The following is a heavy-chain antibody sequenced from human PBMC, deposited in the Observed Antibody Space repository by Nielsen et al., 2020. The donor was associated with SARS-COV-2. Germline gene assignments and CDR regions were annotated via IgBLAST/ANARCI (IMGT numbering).Heavy chain of an antibody. V-gene: IGHV5-51*01. D-gene: IGHD3-10*01. Sequence: GESLKISCKGSEYSFTSYWIGWVRQMPGKGLEWMGIIYPGDSDTRYSPSFQGQVTISADKSISTAYLQWSSLKASDTAMYYCARLYYGSGSYGLLAYYYGMDVWGQGTTVTVSS. CDR1: EYSFTSYW. CDR2: IYPGDSDT. CDR3: ARLYYGSGSYGLLAYYYGMDV. J-gene: IGHJ6*02.